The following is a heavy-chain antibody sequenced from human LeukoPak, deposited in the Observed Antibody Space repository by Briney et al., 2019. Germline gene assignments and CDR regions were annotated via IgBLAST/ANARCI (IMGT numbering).Heavy chain of an antibody. D-gene: IGHD3-10*01. CDR3: ARVEYFGSGSYRFDP. J-gene: IGHJ5*02. CDR1: GDSVSRNSVA. V-gene: IGHV6-1*01. CDR2: TYYRSKWYE. Sequence: SQSLSLTCAISGDSVSRNSVAWNWIRQSPSRGLEWLGRTYYRSKWYEEYAASVRSQITISPDTSKNQSSLQLTSVTPEDTAVYYCARVEYFGSGSYRFDPWGQGTLVTVSS.